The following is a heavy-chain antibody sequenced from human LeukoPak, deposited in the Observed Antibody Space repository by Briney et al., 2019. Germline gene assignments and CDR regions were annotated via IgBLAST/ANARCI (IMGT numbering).Heavy chain of an antibody. CDR3: ASPIIYDYVSGKNDY. Sequence: GGSLRLSCAASGFTFSSYWMHWVRQAPGKGLVWVSRINSDGSSTSYADPVKGRFTISRDNAKNTLYLQMNSLRAEDTAVYYCASPIIYDYVSGKNDYWGQGTLVTVSS. D-gene: IGHD3-16*01. V-gene: IGHV3-74*01. CDR1: GFTFSSYW. J-gene: IGHJ4*02. CDR2: INSDGSST.